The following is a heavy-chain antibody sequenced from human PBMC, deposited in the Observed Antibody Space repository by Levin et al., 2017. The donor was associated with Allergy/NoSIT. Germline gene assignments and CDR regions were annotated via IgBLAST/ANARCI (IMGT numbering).Heavy chain of an antibody. CDR2: IRSKANSYAT. CDR3: TRHDGFSGYSSY. V-gene: IGHV3-73*01. D-gene: IGHD5-18*01. Sequence: GGSLRLSCAASGFTFSGSAMHWVRQASGKGLEWVGRIRSKANSYATAYAASVKGRFTISRDDSKNTAYLQMNSLKTEDTAVYYCTRHDGFSGYSSYWGQGTLVTVSS. CDR1: GFTFSGSA. J-gene: IGHJ4*02.